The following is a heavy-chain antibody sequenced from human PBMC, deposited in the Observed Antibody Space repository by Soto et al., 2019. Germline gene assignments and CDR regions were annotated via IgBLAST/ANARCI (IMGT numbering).Heavy chain of an antibody. Sequence: QITLKESGPTLVKPTQTLTLTCTFSGFSLSTSGVGVGWIRQPPGKALEWLALIYWNDDKRYSPALKSRLTSNKDPSKNQVVLTMTNMDPVDTATYYCAHSENDYDREVNWFDPWGQGTLVTVSS. CDR1: GFSLSTSGVG. V-gene: IGHV2-5*01. D-gene: IGHD3-22*01. J-gene: IGHJ5*02. CDR3: AHSENDYDREVNWFDP. CDR2: IYWNDDK.